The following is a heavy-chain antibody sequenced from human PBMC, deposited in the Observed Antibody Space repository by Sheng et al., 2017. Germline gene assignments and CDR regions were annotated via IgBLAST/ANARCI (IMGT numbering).Heavy chain of an antibody. Sequence: QVQLQQWGAGLLKPSETLSLTCAVYGGSFSGYYWSWIRQPPGKGLEWIGEINHSGSTNYNPSLKSRVTISVDTSKNQFSLKLSSVTAADTAVYYCARGLGRGIFSLALYYFDYWGQGTLVTVSS. V-gene: IGHV4-34*01. D-gene: IGHD2-15*01. CDR3: ARGLGRGIFSLALYYFDY. CDR2: INHSGST. J-gene: IGHJ4*02. CDR1: GGSFSGYY.